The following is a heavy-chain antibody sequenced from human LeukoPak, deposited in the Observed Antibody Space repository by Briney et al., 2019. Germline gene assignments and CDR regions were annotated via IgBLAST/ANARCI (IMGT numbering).Heavy chain of an antibody. CDR1: GFTFSSYW. V-gene: IGHV3-7*01. Sequence: PGGSLRLSCAASGFTFSSYWMTWVRQAPGKGLEWVANINQDESEKYYVDSVKGRFTISRDNAKNSLYLQMNSLRAEDTALYYCAKGGWGPYHWGQGTLGTGSS. CDR2: INQDESEK. CDR3: AKGGWGPYH. J-gene: IGHJ5*02. D-gene: IGHD3-16*01.